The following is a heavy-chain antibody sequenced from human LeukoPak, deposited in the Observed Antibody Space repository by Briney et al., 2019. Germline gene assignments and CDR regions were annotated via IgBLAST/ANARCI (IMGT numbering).Heavy chain of an antibody. J-gene: IGHJ3*02. D-gene: IGHD1-26*01. CDR2: INHSGST. Sequence: SETLSLTCAVYGGSFSGYYWSWIRQPPGKGLEWIGEINHSGSTNYNPSLKSPVPISVDTSKNQFSLKLSSVPAADTALYYCARGLPSFVWDPDAFDIWGQGTMVTVSS. V-gene: IGHV4-34*01. CDR1: GGSFSGYY. CDR3: ARGLPSFVWDPDAFDI.